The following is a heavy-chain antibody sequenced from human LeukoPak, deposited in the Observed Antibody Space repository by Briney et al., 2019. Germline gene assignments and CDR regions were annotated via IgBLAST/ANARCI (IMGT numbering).Heavy chain of an antibody. CDR3: ARAWSYYYYMDV. J-gene: IGHJ6*03. CDR1: GGSFSGYY. D-gene: IGHD2-15*01. Sequence: PSETLSLTCAVYGGSFSGYYWSWIRQPPGKGLEWIGEINHSGSTNYNPSLKSRVTISVDTSKNQFSLKLSSVTAADTAVYYCARAWSYYYYMDVWGKGTTVTVSS. V-gene: IGHV4-34*01. CDR2: INHSGST.